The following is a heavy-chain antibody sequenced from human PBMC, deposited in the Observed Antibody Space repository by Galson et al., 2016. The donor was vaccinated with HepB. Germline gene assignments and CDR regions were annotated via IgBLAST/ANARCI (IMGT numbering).Heavy chain of an antibody. CDR3: AKWAEGPIDSSGSPYFDY. CDR1: GFTFSNFA. CDR2: IRTSGGGT. Sequence: SLRLSCAASGFTFSNFAMHWVRQAPGKGLEWVSTIRTSGGGTYYADSVKGRFTISRDNSKKMLYLQMDSLRAEDTAFYYCAKWAEGPIDSSGSPYFDYWGRGTLVTVSS. V-gene: IGHV3-23*01. J-gene: IGHJ4*02. D-gene: IGHD3-22*01.